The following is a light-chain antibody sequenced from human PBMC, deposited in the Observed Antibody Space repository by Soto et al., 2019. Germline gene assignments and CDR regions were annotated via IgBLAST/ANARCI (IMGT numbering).Light chain of an antibody. CDR1: SSNIGAGYD. CDR3: QSCDSSLSGSGV. V-gene: IGLV1-40*01. CDR2: GNR. J-gene: IGLJ1*01. Sequence: QSALTQSPSVSGAPGQRVTISCTGTSSNIGAGYDVHWYQQFPGTAPKLLIYGNRNRPSGVPDRFSGSKSGTSASLAITGLQAEDEATYYCQSCDSSLSGSGVFGTGTKVTVL.